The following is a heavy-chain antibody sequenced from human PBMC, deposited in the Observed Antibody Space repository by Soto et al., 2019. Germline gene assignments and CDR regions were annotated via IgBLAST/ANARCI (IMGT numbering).Heavy chain of an antibody. V-gene: IGHV1-69*12. CDR3: ASLAPCGSHYYYGMDV. J-gene: IGHJ6*02. CDR2: IIPIFGTA. Sequence: VQLVQSGAEVKKPGSSVKVSCKASGGTFSSYAISWVRQAPGQGLEWMGGIIPIFGTANYAQKFQGRVTITADESTSTAYMELSSLRTEDTAVYYCASLAPCGSHYYYGMDVWGQGTTVTVSS. D-gene: IGHD3-10*01. CDR1: GGTFSSYA.